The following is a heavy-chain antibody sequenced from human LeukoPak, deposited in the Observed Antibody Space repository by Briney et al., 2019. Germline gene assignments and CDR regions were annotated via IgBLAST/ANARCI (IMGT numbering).Heavy chain of an antibody. CDR3: ARETYSSSWYHDAFDI. J-gene: IGHJ3*02. V-gene: IGHV4-4*02. D-gene: IGHD6-13*01. CDR1: GGSISSDHW. Sequence: PSETLSLTCAVSGGSISSDHWWSWVRQPPGKSLEWIGEIFHIGVTNYKPSLKSRVSMSVDKSRHQFSLKLSSVTAADTAFYYCARETYSSSWYHDAFDIWGQGTMVTVSS. CDR2: IFHIGVT.